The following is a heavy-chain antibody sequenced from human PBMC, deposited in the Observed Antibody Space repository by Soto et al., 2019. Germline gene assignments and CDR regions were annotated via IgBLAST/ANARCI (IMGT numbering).Heavy chain of an antibody. CDR1: GFTFSSYA. CDR2: ISGSGGST. V-gene: IGHV3-23*01. CDR3: AKKRVGVVTASDY. Sequence: PGGSLRLSCAASGFTFSSYAMSWVRQAPGKGLEWVSTISGSGGSTYYADSVKGRFTISRDNSKNTLYLQMNSLRAEDTAVYYCAKKRVGVVTASDYWGQGTLVTVSS. J-gene: IGHJ4*02. D-gene: IGHD2-15*01.